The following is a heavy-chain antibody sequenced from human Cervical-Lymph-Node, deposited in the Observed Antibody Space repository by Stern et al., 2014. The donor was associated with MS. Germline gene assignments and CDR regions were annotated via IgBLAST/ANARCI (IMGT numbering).Heavy chain of an antibody. CDR3: VRALGSSSFRYWFDP. Sequence: VQLVESGPGLVKPSGTLSLTCAVSGDSISSSNWWSWVRQSPGKGLEWVGDIYHAGTTNYNSTLKSRLTLSADNSKNQFSLKLPSETAADTAVYYCVRALGSSSFRYWFDPWGQGTLVIVSS. CDR1: GDSISSSNW. D-gene: IGHD6-13*01. V-gene: IGHV4-4*02. J-gene: IGHJ5*02. CDR2: IYHAGTT.